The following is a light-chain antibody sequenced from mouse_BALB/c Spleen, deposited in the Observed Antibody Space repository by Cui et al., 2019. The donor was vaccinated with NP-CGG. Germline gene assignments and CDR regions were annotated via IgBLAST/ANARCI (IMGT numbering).Light chain of an antibody. V-gene: IGLV1*01. Sequence: QAVVTQESAPTTSPGETVTLTCRSSTGAVTTSNYANWVQEKPDHLFTVLIGGTNNRAPGVPARFSGSLIGDKAALTITGAQTEDEAIYFCALWYSNHWMFGGGTKLTVL. CDR1: TGAVTTSNY. CDR2: GTN. CDR3: ALWYSNHWM. J-gene: IGLJ1*01.